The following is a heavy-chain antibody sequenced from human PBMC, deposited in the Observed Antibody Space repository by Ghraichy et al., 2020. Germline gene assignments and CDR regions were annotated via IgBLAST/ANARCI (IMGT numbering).Heavy chain of an antibody. CDR2: ISYDGSNK. CDR1: GFTFSSYA. D-gene: IGHD3-22*01. Sequence: GGSLRLSCAASGFTFSSYAMHWVRQAPGKGLEWVAVISYDGSNKYYADSVKGRFTISRDNSKNTLYLQMNSLRAEDTAVYYCARESAEGYYDSSGGYFDYWGQGTLVTVSS. J-gene: IGHJ4*02. CDR3: ARESAEGYYDSSGGYFDY. V-gene: IGHV3-30-3*01.